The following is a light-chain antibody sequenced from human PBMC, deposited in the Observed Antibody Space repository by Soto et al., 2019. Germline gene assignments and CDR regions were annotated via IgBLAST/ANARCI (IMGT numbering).Light chain of an antibody. J-gene: IGLJ3*02. CDR3: NSYTSTSSWV. Sequence: QSALSQPASVAGSPGQSITISCTGTRRDVGGYNYVSWYQQHPGKAPKLMIYEVSNRPSGVSNRFSGSKSGNTASLTISGLQAEDEADYYCNSYTSTSSWVFGGGTKVTVL. V-gene: IGLV2-14*01. CDR2: EVS. CDR1: RRDVGGYNY.